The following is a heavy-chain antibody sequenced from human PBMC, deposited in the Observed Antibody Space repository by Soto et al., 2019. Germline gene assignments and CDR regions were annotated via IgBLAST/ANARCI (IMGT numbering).Heavy chain of an antibody. CDR3: AKALLPRLAAAADY. D-gene: IGHD6-13*01. J-gene: IGHJ4*02. CDR1: GFTFSSYA. V-gene: IGHV3-23*01. CDR2: ISGSGGST. Sequence: GGSLRLSCAASGFTFSSYAMSWVRQAPGKGLEWVSAISGSGGSTYYADSVKGRFTISRDNSKNTLYLQMNSLRAEDTAVYYCAKALLPRLAAAADYWGQGTLVTVSS.